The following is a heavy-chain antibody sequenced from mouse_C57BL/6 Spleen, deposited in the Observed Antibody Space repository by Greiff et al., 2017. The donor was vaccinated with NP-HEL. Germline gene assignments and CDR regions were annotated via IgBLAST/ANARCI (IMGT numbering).Heavy chain of an antibody. J-gene: IGHJ4*01. CDR3: ACYYSNYEDAMDY. D-gene: IGHD2-5*01. Sequence: VQLQQSGPELVKPGASVKISCKASGYSFTSYYIHWVKQRPGQGLEWIGWIYPGSGNTKYNEKFKGKATLTADTSSSTAYMQLSSLTSEDSAVYYCACYYSNYEDAMDYWGQGTSVTVSS. CDR2: IYPGSGNT. CDR1: GYSFTSYY. V-gene: IGHV1-66*01.